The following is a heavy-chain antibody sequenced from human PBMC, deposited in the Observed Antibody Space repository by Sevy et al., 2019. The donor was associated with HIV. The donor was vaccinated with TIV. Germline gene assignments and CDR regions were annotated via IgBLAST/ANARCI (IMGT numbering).Heavy chain of an antibody. CDR3: ASSPSYTSGWYLRWYFDL. D-gene: IGHD6-19*01. CDR1: DGSISSRSHY. Sequence: SETLSLTCSVSDGSISSRSHYWGWIRQPPGKGLEWIGIIYYSGSTYYNPSLKSRVTISADTSKNQFSLKRNSVTAADTAVYYCASSPSYTSGWYLRWYFDLWGRGTLVTVSS. CDR2: IYYSGST. V-gene: IGHV4-39*01. J-gene: IGHJ2*01.